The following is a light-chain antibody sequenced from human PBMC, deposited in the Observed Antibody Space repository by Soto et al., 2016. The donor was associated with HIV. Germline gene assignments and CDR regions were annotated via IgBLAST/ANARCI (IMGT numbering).Light chain of an antibody. CDR2: GKN. J-gene: IGLJ2*01. CDR1: SLRSYY. CDR3: NSRDSSGNHYVV. Sequence: SSELTQDPAVSVALGQTFKITCQGDSLRSYYASWYQQKPGQAPVLVIYGKNNRPSGIPDRFSGSTSGNTASLTITGAQAEDEADYYCNSRDSSGNHYVVFGGGTKLTVL. V-gene: IGLV3-19*01.